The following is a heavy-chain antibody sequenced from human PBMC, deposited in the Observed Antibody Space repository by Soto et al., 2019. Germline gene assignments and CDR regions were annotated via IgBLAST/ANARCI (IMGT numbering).Heavy chain of an antibody. CDR2: ISTYNGNT. CDR1: GYTFTSYD. Sequence: ASVKVSCKASGYTFTSYDISWVRQAPGQGLEWMGWISTYNGNTNYAQKLQGRVTMTTDTSTSTAYMELRSLRSDDTAVYYCVRGFRVAATRWWFDPWGQGTLVTVSS. V-gene: IGHV1-18*01. D-gene: IGHD2-15*01. CDR3: VRGFRVAATRWWFDP. J-gene: IGHJ5*02.